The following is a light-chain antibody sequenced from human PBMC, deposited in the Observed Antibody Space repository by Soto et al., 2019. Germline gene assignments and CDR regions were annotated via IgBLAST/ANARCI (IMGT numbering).Light chain of an antibody. V-gene: IGKV1-17*01. Sequence: DIQMTQSPSSLSASVGDRVTITCRASQGIGNDLGWYQQKPGNAPKPLIHTASSLQAGVPSRFSGSGSGTGFTLTINSLQPEDSATYYCLQHHTYPRTFGQGTKVQI. CDR3: LQHHTYPRT. CDR1: QGIGND. CDR2: TAS. J-gene: IGKJ1*01.